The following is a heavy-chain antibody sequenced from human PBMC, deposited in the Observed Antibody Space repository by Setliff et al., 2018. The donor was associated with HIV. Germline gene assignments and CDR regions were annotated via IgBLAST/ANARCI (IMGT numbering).Heavy chain of an antibody. CDR1: GGTFSTYG. Sequence: ASVKVSCKASGGTFSTYGLSWVRQAPGQGLEWMGGIIPLFDTSNYAQKFQGRVTITADESTSTAYMELSSLRSEDTAVYYCARGKWIQLWSYDAFDIWGQGTMVTVSS. V-gene: IGHV1-69*13. CDR3: ARGKWIQLWSYDAFDI. CDR2: IIPLFDTS. D-gene: IGHD5-18*01. J-gene: IGHJ3*02.